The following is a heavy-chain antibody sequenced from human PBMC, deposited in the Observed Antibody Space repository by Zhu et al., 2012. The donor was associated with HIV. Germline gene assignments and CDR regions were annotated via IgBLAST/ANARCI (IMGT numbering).Heavy chain of an antibody. D-gene: IGHD3-22*01. V-gene: IGHV4-30-4*08. J-gene: IGHJ3*02. CDR2: FYYSGST. Sequence: QVQLQESGPGLVKPSQTLSLTCTVSGGSISSGDYYWSWIRQPPGKGLEWIGYFYYSGSTYYNPSLKSRVIISVDTSKNQFSLKLSSVTAADTAVYYCARRGKTHYYDSSAYYYDAFDIWGQGTMLTVSS. CDR1: GGSISSGDYY. CDR3: ARRGKTHYYDSSAYYYDAFDI.